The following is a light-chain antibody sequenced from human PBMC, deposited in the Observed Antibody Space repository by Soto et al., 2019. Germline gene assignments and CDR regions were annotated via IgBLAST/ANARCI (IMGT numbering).Light chain of an antibody. CDR1: QSVRSSF. Sequence: EIVLTQSTGTLSLSPGERATLSCRTSQSVRSSFLAWYQHKPGQAPSLLIFGASNRAAGIPDRFSGSRSGTDCTLTIDRLEPKDVAVYYCQLYGSSSITLGQGTRLEIK. CDR3: QLYGSSSIT. CDR2: GAS. J-gene: IGKJ5*01. V-gene: IGKV3-20*01.